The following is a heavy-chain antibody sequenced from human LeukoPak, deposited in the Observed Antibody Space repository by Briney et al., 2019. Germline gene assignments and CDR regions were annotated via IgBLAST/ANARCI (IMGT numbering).Heavy chain of an antibody. V-gene: IGHV3-15*01. CDR3: ATVYGGNDIASDI. J-gene: IGHJ3*02. CDR1: GSIIVNAW. Sequence: PGGSLRLSCAPPGSIIVNAWMTWVRQAPGKGLEWVARIKSRADGGTTDYAAPVKGRFTISRDGSALYLQMNSLKTEDTAVYYCATVYGGNDIASDIWGQGTTVTVSS. CDR2: IKSRADGGTT. D-gene: IGHD1-1*01.